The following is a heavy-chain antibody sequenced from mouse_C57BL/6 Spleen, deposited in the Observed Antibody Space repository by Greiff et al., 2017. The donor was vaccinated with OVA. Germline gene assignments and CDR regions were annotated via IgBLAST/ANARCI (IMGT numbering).Heavy chain of an antibody. CDR2: IYPSDSET. Sequence: QVQLQQPGAELVRPGSSVKLSCKASGYTFTSYCMDWVKQRPGQGLEWIGNIYPSDSETHYTQKFKDKATLTVDKSSSTAYMQLSSLTSEESAVYYCARDSSYAMDYWGQGTSVTVSS. CDR1: GYTFTSYC. D-gene: IGHD1-1*01. V-gene: IGHV1-61*01. J-gene: IGHJ4*01. CDR3: ARDSSYAMDY.